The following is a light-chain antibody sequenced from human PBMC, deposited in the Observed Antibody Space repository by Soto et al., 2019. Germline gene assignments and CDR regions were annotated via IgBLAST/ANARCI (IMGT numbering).Light chain of an antibody. J-gene: IGLJ2*01. Sequence: QSVLTQPASVSGSPGQSITISCTGTSSDVGSYNLVSWYQQHPGKAPKLMIYDGIKRPSGVSNRFSGSKSGNTASLTISGLQAEDEDDYYCCSYAGSSAVVFGGGTQLTVL. V-gene: IGLV2-23*01. CDR2: DGI. CDR3: CSYAGSSAVV. CDR1: SSDVGSYNL.